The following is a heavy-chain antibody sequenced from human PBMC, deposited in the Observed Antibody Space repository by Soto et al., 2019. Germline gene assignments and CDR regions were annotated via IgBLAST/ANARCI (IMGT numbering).Heavy chain of an antibody. J-gene: IGHJ4*02. D-gene: IGHD7-27*01. CDR1: GGSITNHY. Sequence: QVQLQESGPGLVKPSETLYLTCTVSGGSITNHYLSWIRQPPGKGLEWLGYVYYNGITNYNPSLKRRVTMSVYTSKNQFSLHMTSLTAADTAIYYCMRANWYSEYWGQGTLVTVSS. V-gene: IGHV4-59*11. CDR2: VYYNGIT. CDR3: MRANWYSEY.